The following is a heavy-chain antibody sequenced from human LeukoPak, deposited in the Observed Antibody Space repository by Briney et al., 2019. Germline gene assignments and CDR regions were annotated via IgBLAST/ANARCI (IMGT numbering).Heavy chain of an antibody. Sequence: SVKVSCKVSGGTFSSYAISWVRQAPGQGLEWMGRIIPILGIANYAQKFQGRVTITADKSTSTAYMELSSLRSEDTAVYYCAGDGYSSSWYDYWGQGTLVTVSS. CDR1: GGTFSSYA. CDR2: IIPILGIA. J-gene: IGHJ4*02. V-gene: IGHV1-69*04. D-gene: IGHD6-13*01. CDR3: AGDGYSSSWYDY.